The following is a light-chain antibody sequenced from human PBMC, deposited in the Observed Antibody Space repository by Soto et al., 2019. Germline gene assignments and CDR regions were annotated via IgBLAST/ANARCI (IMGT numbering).Light chain of an antibody. CDR3: KSYTSSGTYV. Sequence: QSVLTQPPSVSGSPGQSVTISFTGTSSEVGSYNRVSWYQQPPGTAPKLMIYEVSNRPSGVPDRFSGSKSGNTASLTISGLQAEDEADYYCKSYTSSGTYVFGTGTKVTVL. V-gene: IGLV2-18*02. CDR1: SSEVGSYNR. J-gene: IGLJ1*01. CDR2: EVS.